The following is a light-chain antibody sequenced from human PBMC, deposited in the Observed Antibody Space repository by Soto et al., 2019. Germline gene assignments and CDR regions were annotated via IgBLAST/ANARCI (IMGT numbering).Light chain of an antibody. Sequence: DVVMTQSPLSLPVTLGQPASISCRSNQSLVHSDGIAYFSWFQQRPGRSPRRXIYKVSNRDSGVPARFSGSGSGTDFTLKISRVEAEDVGVYYCMQALQSPRTFGQGTKVDIK. J-gene: IGKJ1*01. CDR3: MQALQSPRT. CDR2: KVS. V-gene: IGKV2-30*02. CDR1: QSLVHSDGIAY.